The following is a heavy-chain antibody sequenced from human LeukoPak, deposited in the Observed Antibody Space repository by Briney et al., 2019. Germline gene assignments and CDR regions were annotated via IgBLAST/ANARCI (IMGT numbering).Heavy chain of an antibody. CDR2: ISAYNGNT. D-gene: IGHD3-3*01. Sequence: ASVKVSCKASGYTFADYGISWVRQAPGQGLEWMGWISAYNGNTNYAQKFQGRVTMTTDTSTSTVYMELRCLRSDDTAVYYCARAYYDFWTGYLNWFDPWGQGTLVTVSS. J-gene: IGHJ5*02. V-gene: IGHV1-18*01. CDR1: GYTFADYG. CDR3: ARAYYDFWTGYLNWFDP.